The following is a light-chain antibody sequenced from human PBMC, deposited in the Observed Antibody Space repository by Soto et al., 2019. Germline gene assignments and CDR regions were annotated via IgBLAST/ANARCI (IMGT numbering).Light chain of an antibody. Sequence: QSALTQPASVSGSPGQSITISCTGTSSDIGSYNYVSWYQQLPGKVPKLMIYGVSNRPSGVSNRFSGYKSGNTASLTISGLQAEDEADYYCSSYTFSSTLVVFGGGTKLTVL. CDR2: GVS. V-gene: IGLV2-14*03. CDR1: SSDIGSYNY. CDR3: SSYTFSSTLVV. J-gene: IGLJ2*01.